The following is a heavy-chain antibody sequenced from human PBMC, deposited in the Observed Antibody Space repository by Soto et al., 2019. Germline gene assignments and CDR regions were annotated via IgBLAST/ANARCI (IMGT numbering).Heavy chain of an antibody. Sequence: QVQLVESGGGVVQPGRSLRLSCAASGFTFSSYGMHWVRQAPGKGLEWVAVIWYDGSNKYYADSVKGRFTISRDNSKNTLYLQMNSLRAEDTAVYYCARGPDIVVVVAATGGDYYVDVWGKGTTVTVSS. CDR2: IWYDGSNK. D-gene: IGHD2-15*01. CDR1: GFTFSSYG. V-gene: IGHV3-33*01. J-gene: IGHJ6*03. CDR3: ARGPDIVVVVAATGGDYYVDV.